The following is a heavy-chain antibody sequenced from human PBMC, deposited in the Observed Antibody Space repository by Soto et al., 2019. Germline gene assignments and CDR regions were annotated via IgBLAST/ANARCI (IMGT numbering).Heavy chain of an antibody. V-gene: IGHV1-18*01. Sequence: QVQLVQSGAEVKKPGASVKVSCKASGYTFTSYGISWVRQAPGQGLEWMGWINAYNGNTNYAQKLQGRVTMTTDTSSSTASMGLRSLSSDDTAVYYCARVLPPFDPWGQGTLVTVSS. CDR1: GYTFTSYG. CDR3: ARVLPPFDP. J-gene: IGHJ5*02. CDR2: INAYNGNT.